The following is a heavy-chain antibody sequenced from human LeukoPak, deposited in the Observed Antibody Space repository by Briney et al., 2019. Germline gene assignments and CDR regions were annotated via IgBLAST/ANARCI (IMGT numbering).Heavy chain of an antibody. CDR1: GFTFSSYE. Sequence: GGSLRLSCAASGFTFSSYEMNWVRQAPGKGLEWVSYISSSGSTIYYADSVKGRFTISRDNAKNSLYLQMNSLRAEDTAVYYCARDGPTTDAFDIWGQGTMVTVSS. D-gene: IGHD5-12*01. J-gene: IGHJ3*02. V-gene: IGHV3-48*03. CDR3: ARDGPTTDAFDI. CDR2: ISSSGSTI.